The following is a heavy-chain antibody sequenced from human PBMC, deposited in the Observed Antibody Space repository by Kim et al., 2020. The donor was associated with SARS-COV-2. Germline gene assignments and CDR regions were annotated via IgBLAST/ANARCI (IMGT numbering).Heavy chain of an antibody. CDR3: ARGSPGTGYTI. D-gene: IGHD6-25*01. J-gene: IGHJ3*02. Sequence: RYADSVKGRFTISRDNAKNTLYLQMNRLGAEDAALYYCARGSPGTGYTIWGQGTMVTVSS. V-gene: IGHV3-74*01.